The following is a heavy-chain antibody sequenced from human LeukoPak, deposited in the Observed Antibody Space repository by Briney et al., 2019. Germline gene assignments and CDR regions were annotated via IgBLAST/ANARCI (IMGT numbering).Heavy chain of an antibody. CDR2: INSDGSST. V-gene: IGHV3-74*01. J-gene: IGHJ6*03. Sequence: PGGSLRLSCAASGFTFSSYWMHWVRQAPGKGLVWVSRINSDGSSTSYADSVKGRFTISRDNAKNTLYLQMNSLRAEDTAVYYCARGLHSGSHPDEYYMDVWGKGTTVTVSS. CDR3: ARGLHSGSHPDEYYMDV. CDR1: GFTFSSYW. D-gene: IGHD1-26*01.